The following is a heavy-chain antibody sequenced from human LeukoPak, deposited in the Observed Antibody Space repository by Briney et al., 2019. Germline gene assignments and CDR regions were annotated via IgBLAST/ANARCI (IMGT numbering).Heavy chain of an antibody. CDR3: ARANGSGSYSTRWFDP. Sequence: SETLSLTCTVSGGSISSYYWSWIRQPPGKGLEWIGYIYYSGSTNYNPSLKSRVTVSVDTSKNQFSLKLSSVTAADTAVYYCARANGSGSYSTRWFDPWGQGTLVTVSS. J-gene: IGHJ5*02. D-gene: IGHD3-10*01. CDR1: GGSISSYY. CDR2: IYYSGST. V-gene: IGHV4-59*01.